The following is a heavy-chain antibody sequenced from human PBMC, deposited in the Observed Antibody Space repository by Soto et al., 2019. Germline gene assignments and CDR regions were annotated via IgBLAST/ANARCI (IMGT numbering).Heavy chain of an antibody. D-gene: IGHD1-7*01. CDR2: ISAYNGNT. J-gene: IGHJ3*02. CDR3: ARGGRYNWNSARGSDAFDI. Sequence: ASVKVSCKASGYAFTSYGISWVRQAPGQGLEWMGWISAYNGNTNYAQKLQGRVTMTTDTSTSTAYMELRSLRSDDTAVYYCARGGRYNWNSARGSDAFDIWGQGTMVTVSS. V-gene: IGHV1-18*01. CDR1: GYAFTSYG.